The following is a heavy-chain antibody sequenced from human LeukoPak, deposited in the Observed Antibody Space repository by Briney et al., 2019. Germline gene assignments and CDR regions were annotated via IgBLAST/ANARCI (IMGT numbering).Heavy chain of an antibody. D-gene: IGHD3-22*01. CDR3: ARGVDYYDY. J-gene: IGHJ4*02. Sequence: ASVKVSCKASGYSLTCYGITWVRQAPGQGLEWMGWISAYSGNTNYAQKIQGRVTMTTDTSTSTAYMELRSLRSDDTAVYYCARGVDYYDYWGQGTLVTVSS. V-gene: IGHV1-18*01. CDR1: GYSLTCYG. CDR2: ISAYSGNT.